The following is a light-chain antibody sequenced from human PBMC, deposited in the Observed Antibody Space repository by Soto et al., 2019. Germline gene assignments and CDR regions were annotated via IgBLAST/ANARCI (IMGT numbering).Light chain of an antibody. J-gene: IGLJ1*01. CDR1: NSRSGSNY. V-gene: IGLV1-47*01. Sequence: QSVLPQPPSASGTPGQRVTISCSTSNSRSGSNYVYWYQQLPGTAPKLLIYRNDQRPSGVPDRFSGSKSGTSASLAISGLRSDDEADYYCAKWDDSLRVYVLGTGTKVTVL. CDR3: AKWDDSLRVYV. CDR2: RND.